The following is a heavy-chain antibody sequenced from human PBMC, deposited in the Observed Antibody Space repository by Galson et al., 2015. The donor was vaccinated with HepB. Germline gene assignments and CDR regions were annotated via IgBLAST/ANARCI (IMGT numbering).Heavy chain of an antibody. V-gene: IGHV1-69*04. CDR2: IIPILGIA. D-gene: IGHD3-22*01. J-gene: IGHJ1*01. CDR1: GGTFSSYA. Sequence: SVKVSCKASGGTFSSYAISWVRQAPGQGLEWMGRIIPILGIANYAQKFQGRVTITADKSTSTAYMELSSLRSEDTAVYYCAKDPTSTYYYDSSGYYWGPFSGKNAEYFQHWGQGTLVTVSS. CDR3: AKDPTSTYYYDSSGYYWGPFSGKNAEYFQH.